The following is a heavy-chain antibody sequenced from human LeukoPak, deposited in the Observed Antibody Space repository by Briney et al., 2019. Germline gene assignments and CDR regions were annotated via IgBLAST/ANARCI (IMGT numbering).Heavy chain of an antibody. CDR3: ARDTSYCSSSSCLNDAFDI. J-gene: IGHJ3*02. V-gene: IGHV4-4*07. D-gene: IGHD2-2*01. CDR1: GASISSYY. CDR2: IYTSGNT. Sequence: SETLSLTCTVSGASISSYYWSWIRQPAGKGLEWIGRIYTSGNTNYNPSLKSRVTMSVDTSKNQFSLKLSSVTAADTAVYYCARDTSYCSSSSCLNDAFDIWGQGTMVTVSS.